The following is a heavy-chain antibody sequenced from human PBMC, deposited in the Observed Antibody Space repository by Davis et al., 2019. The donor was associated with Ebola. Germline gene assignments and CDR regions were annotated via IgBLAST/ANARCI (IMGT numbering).Heavy chain of an antibody. Sequence: GGSLRLSCAVSEFTFSGNAMSWVRQAPGKGLEWVSGICGSGGSTYYAGSVKVRFTISRDNSRNTLYLQMNSLRPEDTAVYYCARDSDDYSFDYWGQGTLVTVSS. CDR3: ARDSDDYSFDY. J-gene: IGHJ4*02. D-gene: IGHD4-11*01. V-gene: IGHV3-23*01. CDR2: ICGSGGST. CDR1: EFTFSGNA.